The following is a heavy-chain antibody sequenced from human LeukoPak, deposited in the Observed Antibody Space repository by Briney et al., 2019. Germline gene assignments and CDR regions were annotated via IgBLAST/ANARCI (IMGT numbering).Heavy chain of an antibody. D-gene: IGHD3-3*01. CDR3: AKDGSGYSVRGDAFDI. CDR2: ISWNSGSI. V-gene: IGHV3-9*01. J-gene: IGHJ3*02. CDR1: GFTFDDYA. Sequence: GGSLRLSCAASGFTFDDYAMHWVRQAPGKDLEWVSGISWNSGSIGYADSVKGRFTISRDNAKNSLYLQMNSLRAEDTALYYCAKDGSGYSVRGDAFDIWGQGTMVTVSS.